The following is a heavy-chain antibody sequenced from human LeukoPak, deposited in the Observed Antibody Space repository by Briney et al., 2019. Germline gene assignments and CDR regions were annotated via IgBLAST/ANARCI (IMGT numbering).Heavy chain of an antibody. CDR3: ARGYGSGSPDFDY. Sequence: GRSLRLSCAASGFTFSSYGMHWVRQAPGKGLEWAAVIWYDGSNKYYADSVKGRFTISRGNSKNTLYLQMNSLRAEDTAVYYCARGYGSGSPDFDYWGQGTLVTVSS. D-gene: IGHD3-10*01. CDR1: GFTFSSYG. CDR2: IWYDGSNK. J-gene: IGHJ4*02. V-gene: IGHV3-33*01.